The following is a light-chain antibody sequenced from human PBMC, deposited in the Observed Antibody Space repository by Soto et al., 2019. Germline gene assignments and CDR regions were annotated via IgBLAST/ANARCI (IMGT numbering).Light chain of an antibody. Sequence: EIVLTQSPATLSLSPGERATISFRSSQSVSSYLAWYQQQPGQAPRLLIYDASNRATGIPARFSGSGSGTDFTLTIGSLEPADVAVYYCQQRSNWPTFGQGTKVEIK. CDR2: DAS. CDR1: QSVSSY. J-gene: IGKJ1*01. V-gene: IGKV3-11*01. CDR3: QQRSNWPT.